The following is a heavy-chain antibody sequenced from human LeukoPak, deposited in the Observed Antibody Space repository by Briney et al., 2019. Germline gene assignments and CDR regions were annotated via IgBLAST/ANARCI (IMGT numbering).Heavy chain of an antibody. J-gene: IGHJ4*02. V-gene: IGHV3-9*01. CDR3: AKDNRRHYTSGPNPDSLH. D-gene: IGHD6-19*01. CDR2: ISWNSGSI. Sequence: GGSLRLSRTGSGFIFNNYAMHWVRQPPGKGLEWVSGISWNSGSIDYADSVKGRFTISRDNAKNSLYLQMNSLRVEDTAFYYCAKDNRRHYTSGPNPDSLHWGQGALVTISS. CDR1: GFIFNNYA.